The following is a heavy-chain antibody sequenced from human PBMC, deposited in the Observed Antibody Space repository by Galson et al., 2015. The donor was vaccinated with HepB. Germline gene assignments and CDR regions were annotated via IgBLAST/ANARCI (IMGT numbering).Heavy chain of an antibody. Sequence: SLRLSCAASGFTFSSYEMNWVRQAPGKGLEWVSYISSSGSTIYYAGSVKGRFTISRDNAKNSLYLQMNSLRAEDTAVYYCARVALSTDYFDYWGQGTLVTVSS. D-gene: IGHD2-2*01. V-gene: IGHV3-48*03. CDR1: GFTFSSYE. J-gene: IGHJ4*02. CDR2: ISSSGSTI. CDR3: ARVALSTDYFDY.